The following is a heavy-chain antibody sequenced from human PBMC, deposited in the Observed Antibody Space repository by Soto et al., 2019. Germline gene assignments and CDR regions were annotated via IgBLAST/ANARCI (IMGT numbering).Heavy chain of an antibody. J-gene: IGHJ6*04. V-gene: IGHV5-51*01. CDR2: IYPGDSDT. Sequence: PGESLKISCQGPGYSFSNYWIGWVRQMPGKGLEWMGVIYPGDSDTRYGPSFQGQVTISVDKSISTAYLQWSSLKASDSATHYCARKKNDFLTVYNAMDVWGKGTRVTVSS. D-gene: IGHD3-9*01. CDR1: GYSFSNYW. CDR3: ARKKNDFLTVYNAMDV.